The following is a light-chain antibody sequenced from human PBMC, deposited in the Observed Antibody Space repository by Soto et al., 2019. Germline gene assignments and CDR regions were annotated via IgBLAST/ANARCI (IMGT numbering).Light chain of an antibody. CDR1: QYIHNY. J-gene: IGKJ1*01. Sequence: DIQMTQSPSTLSASVGDRVTITCRASQYIHNYLAWYQQKPGEAPKLLIYEAANLESAVPSRFSGSGTGTEFTLTISSLQPDDCATYYCQQSNNDPWTFGQGTRVEI. CDR3: QQSNNDPWT. V-gene: IGKV1-5*03. CDR2: EAA.